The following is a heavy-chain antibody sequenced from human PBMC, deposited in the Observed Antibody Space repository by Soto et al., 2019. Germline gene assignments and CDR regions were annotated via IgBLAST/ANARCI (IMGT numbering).Heavy chain of an antibody. D-gene: IGHD3-22*01. CDR3: AKIQKYFDIYFDY. CDR1: GFIFSING. V-gene: IGHV3-30*18. J-gene: IGHJ4*02. Sequence: GGSLRLSCXDSGFIFSINGMHLVRQAPGKGLEWVAGIRDDGSNIYYADSVRGRFTISRDSSKNTVYLEMNTLRAEDTAVYYCAKIQKYFDIYFDYWGPGTLVTVSS. CDR2: IRDDGSNI.